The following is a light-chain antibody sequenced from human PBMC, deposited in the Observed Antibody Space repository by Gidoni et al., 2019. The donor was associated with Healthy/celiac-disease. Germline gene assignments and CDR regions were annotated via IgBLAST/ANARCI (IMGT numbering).Light chain of an antibody. CDR2: GAS. CDR1: QSVSSSY. V-gene: IGKV3-20*01. Sequence: DIVLTQSPGTLSLSPGERATLSCRASQSVSSSYLAWYQQKPGQAPRLLIYGASSRATGIPDRFSGSGSGTDFTLTISRLEPEDFAVYYCQQYGSSLPWTFXQXTKVEIK. CDR3: QQYGSSLPWT. J-gene: IGKJ1*01.